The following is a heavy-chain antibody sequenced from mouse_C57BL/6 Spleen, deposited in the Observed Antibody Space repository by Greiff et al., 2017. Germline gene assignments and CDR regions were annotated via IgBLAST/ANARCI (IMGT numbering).Heavy chain of an antibody. Sequence: EVKVIESGGGLVKPGGSLKLSCAASGFTFSDYGMHWVRQAPEKGLEWVAYISSGSSTIYYADTVKGRFTISRDNAKNTLFLQMTSLRSEDTAMYYCARHYSNYYAMDYWGQGTSVTVSS. CDR3: ARHYSNYYAMDY. CDR1: GFTFSDYG. D-gene: IGHD2-5*01. J-gene: IGHJ4*01. V-gene: IGHV5-17*01. CDR2: ISSGSSTI.